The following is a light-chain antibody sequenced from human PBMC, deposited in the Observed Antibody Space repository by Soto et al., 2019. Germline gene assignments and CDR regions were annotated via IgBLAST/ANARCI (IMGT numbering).Light chain of an antibody. CDR3: MQALQTPWT. V-gene: IGKV2-28*01. CDR2: LSS. J-gene: IGKJ1*01. CDR1: QSLLHSNGYNY. Sequence: DIVMTQSPLSLPVTPGEPASISCRSSQSLLHSNGYNYLNWYLQKPGQSPQVLIYLSSNRASGVHDRFSGSGSGTGFTLKISRVEAEDVGLYYCMQALQTPWTVGQGTKVEIK.